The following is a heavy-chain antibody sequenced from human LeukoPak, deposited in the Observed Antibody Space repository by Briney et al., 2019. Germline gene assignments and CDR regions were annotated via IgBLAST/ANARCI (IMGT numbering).Heavy chain of an antibody. D-gene: IGHD4-23*01. CDR3: ARAPLRWEFDY. CDR2: IYYSGST. J-gene: IGHJ4*02. V-gene: IGHV4-59*01. Sequence: SGTLSLTCTVSGGSISSYYWSWIRQAPGKGLEWIGYIYYSGSTNYNPSLKSRVTISVDTSKNQFSLKLSSVTAADTAVYYCARAPLRWEFDYWGQGTLVTVSS. CDR1: GGSISSYY.